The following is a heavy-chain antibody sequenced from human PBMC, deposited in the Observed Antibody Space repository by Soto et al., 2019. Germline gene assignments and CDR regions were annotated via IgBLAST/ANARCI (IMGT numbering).Heavy chain of an antibody. Sequence: QVQLVESGGGVVQPGRSLRLSCAASGFTFSSYAMHWVRQAPGKGLEWVSVISYDASNKYYADSVKGRFTISRDNSKNTLYLQMNSLRAEETAEYYCASDRVQWLADDAFDIWGQGTMVTVSS. V-gene: IGHV3-30-3*01. CDR3: ASDRVQWLADDAFDI. CDR2: ISYDASNK. D-gene: IGHD6-19*01. J-gene: IGHJ3*02. CDR1: GFTFSSYA.